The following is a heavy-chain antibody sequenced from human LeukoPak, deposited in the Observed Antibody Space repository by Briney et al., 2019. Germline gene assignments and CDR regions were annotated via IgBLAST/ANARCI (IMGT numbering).Heavy chain of an antibody. J-gene: IGHJ4*01. D-gene: IGHD5-12*01. V-gene: IGHV1-69*05. CDR2: IIPIFGTA. CDR1: GDTFSSYA. Sequence: SVKVSCKASGDTFSSYAISWVRQAPGQGLEWMGGIIPIFGTANYAQKFQGGVTITTDGSTSTAYIELHGLRSEDTAVYFCAKNQGSGYDGILFWGQGTLVTVSS. CDR3: AKNQGSGYDGILF.